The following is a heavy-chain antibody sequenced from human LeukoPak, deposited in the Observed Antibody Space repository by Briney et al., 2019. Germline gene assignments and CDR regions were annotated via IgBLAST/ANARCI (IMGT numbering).Heavy chain of an antibody. Sequence: SGTLSLTCAVSGGSISSSAWWSWVRQPPGKGLEWIGEVYHSGSTNYNSFLKSRVTISVDKSKSQFSLKLTSATAADTAVYYCARDLGSSWFEPLDYWGQGILVIVSS. CDR1: GGSISSSAW. V-gene: IGHV4-4*02. CDR3: ARDLGSSWFEPLDY. D-gene: IGHD6-13*01. CDR2: VYHSGST. J-gene: IGHJ4*02.